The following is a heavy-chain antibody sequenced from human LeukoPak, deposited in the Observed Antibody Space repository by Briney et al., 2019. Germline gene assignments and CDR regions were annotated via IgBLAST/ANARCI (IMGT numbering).Heavy chain of an antibody. V-gene: IGHV3-7*03. D-gene: IGHD3-22*01. CDR3: ATPLDYYDRSDSHQGGD. CDR2: LRHDGSEK. CDR1: GFTISRHW. Sequence: GGSLRFSCAASGFTISRHWMSWVRQDPGKGLEWVAHLRHDGSEKNYVDSVKGRFTISRDNAKNSLYLQMNSLRAEDTAVYYCATPLDYYDRSDSHQGGDWGQGTLVTVSS. J-gene: IGHJ4*02.